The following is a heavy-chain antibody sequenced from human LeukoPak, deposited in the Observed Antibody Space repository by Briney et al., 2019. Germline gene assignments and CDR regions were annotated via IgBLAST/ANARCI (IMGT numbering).Heavy chain of an antibody. CDR3: AKDTGAFYYYTMDV. CDR1: GFRFDDYA. CDR2: INWNSGSL. V-gene: IGHV3-9*01. D-gene: IGHD3-10*01. J-gene: IGHJ6*02. Sequence: GGSLRLSCAASGFRFDDYAMHWVRQAPGKGLEWVSSINWNSGSLGYADSVKGRFTISRDNAKKSLYLQMNSLRGEDTGLYYCAKDTGAFYYYTMDVWGQGTTVTVPS.